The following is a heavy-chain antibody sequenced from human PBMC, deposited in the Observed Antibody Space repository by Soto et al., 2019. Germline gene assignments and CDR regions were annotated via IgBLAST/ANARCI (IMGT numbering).Heavy chain of an antibody. V-gene: IGHV1-69*02. J-gene: IGHJ4*02. Sequence: QVQLVQSGTEVKKPGSSVKVSCKASGGTFRNYPINWVRQAPGQGLEWIGSIFPLTDIPDYAQNFQTRLTISPDKSTSTAYMEFIRLTPDYTAMYFCARGPLVVLNYFESWGQGTLVTVAS. CDR1: GGTFRNYP. CDR3: ARGPLVVLNYFES. CDR2: IFPLTDIP.